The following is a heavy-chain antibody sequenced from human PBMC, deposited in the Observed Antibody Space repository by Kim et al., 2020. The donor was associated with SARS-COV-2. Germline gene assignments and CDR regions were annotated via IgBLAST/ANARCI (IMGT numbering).Heavy chain of an antibody. Sequence: GGSLRLSCAASGFTFSSYSMNWVRQAPGKGLEWVSSISSSSSYIYYADSVKGRFTISRDNAKNSLYLQMNSLRAEDTAVYYCALGPLWFGELLYDYWGQGTLVTVSS. J-gene: IGHJ4*02. CDR2: ISSSSSYI. D-gene: IGHD3-10*01. CDR1: GFTFSSYS. CDR3: ALGPLWFGELLYDY. V-gene: IGHV3-21*01.